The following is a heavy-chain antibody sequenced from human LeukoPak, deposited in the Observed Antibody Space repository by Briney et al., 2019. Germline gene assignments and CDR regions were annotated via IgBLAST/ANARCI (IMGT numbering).Heavy chain of an antibody. CDR2: FYYSGSS. CDR1: GGAVNTYY. CDR3: ARGIRQFQYNWNDGDYYYYMDV. Sequence: SETLSLTCTVSGGAVNTYYWSWIRQPPGKGLEWIGYFYYSGSSDYNPSLKSRVTISVDTSKNQFSLKLSSVTAADTAVYYCARGIRQFQYNWNDGDYYYYMDVWGKGTTVTVSS. V-gene: IGHV4-59*08. J-gene: IGHJ6*03. D-gene: IGHD1-1*01.